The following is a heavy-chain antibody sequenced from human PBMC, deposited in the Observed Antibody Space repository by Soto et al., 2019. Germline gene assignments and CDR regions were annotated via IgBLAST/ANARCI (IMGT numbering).Heavy chain of an antibody. CDR1: GGSFSGYY. J-gene: IGHJ4*02. Sequence: QVQLQQWGAGLLKPSETLSLTCAVYGGSFSGYYWSWIRQPPGKGLEWIGEINHSGSTNYNPSLKSRVPISVDTSKNQFSLKLSSVTAADTAVYYCARGGPTRKSITIFGVVILRFDYWGQGTRVTVSS. CDR3: ARGGPTRKSITIFGVVILRFDY. D-gene: IGHD3-3*01. V-gene: IGHV4-34*01. CDR2: INHSGST.